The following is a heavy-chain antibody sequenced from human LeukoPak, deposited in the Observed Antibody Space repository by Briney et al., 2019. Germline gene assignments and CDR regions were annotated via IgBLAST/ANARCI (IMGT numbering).Heavy chain of an antibody. V-gene: IGHV3-30*03. J-gene: IGHJ4*02. D-gene: IGHD1-26*01. CDR3: ASSGSYRFDY. CDR2: ISYGGSDK. Sequence: PGGSLRLSCAASGSTFSSYGMHWVRQAPGKGLEWVAVISYGGSDKYYADSVKGRFTISRDNSKNTLYLQMNSLRAEDTAVYYCASSGSYRFDYWGQGTLVTVSS. CDR1: GSTFSSYG.